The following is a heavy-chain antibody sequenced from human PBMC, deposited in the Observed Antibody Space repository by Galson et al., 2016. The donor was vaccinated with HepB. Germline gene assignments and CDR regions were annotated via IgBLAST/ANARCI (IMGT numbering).Heavy chain of an antibody. CDR2: IKNRAEGGTT. CDR1: GFTFSHAW. V-gene: IGHV3-15*01. Sequence: SLRLSCAASGFTFSHAWMSWVRQAPGKGLEWVGHIKNRAEGGTTNYAAPVKGRFYISRDDSEDTLYLQLNSLRVEDTAVYYCAKWGRGWYHFDIWGQGTLVSVSS. CDR3: AKWGRGWYHFDI. D-gene: IGHD6-19*01. J-gene: IGHJ4*02.